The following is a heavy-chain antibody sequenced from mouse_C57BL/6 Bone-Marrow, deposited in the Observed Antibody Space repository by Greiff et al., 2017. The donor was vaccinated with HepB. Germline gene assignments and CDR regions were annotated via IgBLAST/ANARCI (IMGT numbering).Heavy chain of an antibody. D-gene: IGHD1-1*01. CDR1: GFSLTSYG. CDR3: ARNYYGSSHDY. J-gene: IGHJ2*01. CDR2: IWGGGST. Sequence: VQLQESGPGLVQPSQSLSITCTVSGFSLTSYGLHWVRQSPGKGLEWLGVIWGGGSTGYIAAFISRLSISKDNFKSQVFFKMNILQADDTAIYYCARNYYGSSHDYWGQGTTLTVSS. V-gene: IGHV2-2*01.